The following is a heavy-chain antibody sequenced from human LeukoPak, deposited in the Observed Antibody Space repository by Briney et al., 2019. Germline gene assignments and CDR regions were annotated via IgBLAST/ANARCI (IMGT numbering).Heavy chain of an antibody. CDR1: GGSISSGGYY. CDR2: IYHSGST. V-gene: IGHV4-30-2*01. D-gene: IGHD6-13*01. Sequence: SETLSLTCTVSGGSISSGGYYWSWIRQPPGKGLEWIGYIYHSGSTYYNPSLKSRVTISVDRSKNQFSLKLSSVTAADTAVYYCARGKQQLVHGINYYYYMDVWGKGTTVTVSS. CDR3: ARGKQQLVHGINYYYYMDV. J-gene: IGHJ6*03.